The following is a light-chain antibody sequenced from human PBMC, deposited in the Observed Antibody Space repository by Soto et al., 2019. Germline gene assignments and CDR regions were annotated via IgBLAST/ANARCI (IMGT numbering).Light chain of an antibody. CDR3: QQYNSYSPLDT. Sequence: DIQMTQSPSTLSASVGDRVTITCRASQSISSWLAWYQQKPGKAPKLLIYDASSLESGVPSRFSGSGSGTEFTLTISSLQPDDFATYYCQQYNSYSPLDTFGGGTKVEIK. CDR1: QSISSW. J-gene: IGKJ4*01. V-gene: IGKV1-5*01. CDR2: DAS.